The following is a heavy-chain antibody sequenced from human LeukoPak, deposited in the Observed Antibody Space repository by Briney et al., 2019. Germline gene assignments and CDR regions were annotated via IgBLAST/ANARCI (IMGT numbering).Heavy chain of an antibody. D-gene: IGHD1-26*01. V-gene: IGHV4-4*07. Sequence: PSETLSLTCTVSGGPISSYYWSWIRQPAGKGLEWIGRIYTSGSTNYNPSLKSRVTMSVDTSKNQFSLRLSSVTAADTAVYYCARVGGSYLTDAFDIWGQGTMVTVSS. CDR3: ARVGGSYLTDAFDI. CDR1: GGPISSYY. CDR2: IYTSGST. J-gene: IGHJ3*02.